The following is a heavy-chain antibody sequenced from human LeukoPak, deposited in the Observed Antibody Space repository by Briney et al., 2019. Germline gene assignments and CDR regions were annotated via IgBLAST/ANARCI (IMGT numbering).Heavy chain of an antibody. D-gene: IGHD2-15*01. CDR2: INPNSGGT. V-gene: IGHV1-2*02. J-gene: IGHJ5*02. CDR3: ATPQVAATPGWFDP. Sequence: ASLKLSCKASGYTFTGYYMHWVRQAPGQGLEWRGWINPNSGGTNYAQKFQGRVTMTRDTSISTAYMELSRLRSDDTAVYYCATPQVAATPGWFDPWGQGTLVTVSS. CDR1: GYTFTGYY.